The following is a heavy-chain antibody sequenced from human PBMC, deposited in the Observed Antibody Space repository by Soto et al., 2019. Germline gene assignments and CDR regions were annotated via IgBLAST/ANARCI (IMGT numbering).Heavy chain of an antibody. CDR1: GDSLSRADYC. CDR2: ICYGGST. Sequence: PSETLSLTCTVSGDSLSRADYCWSWIRQAPGKGLEWIGYICYGGSTYHSPSLKSRTSMSVDTSKKQFSLTLTSVTAADTAVYYCAREESGIFDYWGQGRLVTVSS. J-gene: IGHJ4*02. CDR3: AREESGIFDY. V-gene: IGHV4-30-4*08. D-gene: IGHD5-12*01.